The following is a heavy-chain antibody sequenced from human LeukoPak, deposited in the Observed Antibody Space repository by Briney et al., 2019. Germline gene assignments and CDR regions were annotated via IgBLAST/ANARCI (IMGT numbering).Heavy chain of an antibody. CDR2: INPNSGGT. D-gene: IGHD6-19*01. J-gene: IGHJ4*02. V-gene: IGHV1-2*06. Sequence: RASVKVSCKASGYTFTGYYMHWVRQAPGQGLEWMGRINPNSGGTNYAQKFQGRVTMTRDTSISIAYMELSRLRSDDTAVYYCAKMTIAVAGPRFDYWGQGTLVTVSS. CDR1: GYTFTGYY. CDR3: AKMTIAVAGPRFDY.